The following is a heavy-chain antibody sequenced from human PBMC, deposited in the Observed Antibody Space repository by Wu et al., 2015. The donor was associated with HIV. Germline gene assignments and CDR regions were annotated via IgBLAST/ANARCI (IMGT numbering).Heavy chain of an antibody. CDR2: VNPNSGNT. D-gene: IGHD6-25*01. CDR3: ARVETAAAQYYFDY. J-gene: IGHJ4*02. CDR1: GYTFNNYD. Sequence: QVHLVQSGAEVRKPGASVRVSCKTSGYTFNNYDINWVRLAPGQGFEWVGWVNPNSGNTDYAQKFQGRVTLTRNTSIKTVYMELSSLRYEDTAVYYCARVETAAAQYYFDYWGQGTLVTVSS. V-gene: IGHV1-8*01.